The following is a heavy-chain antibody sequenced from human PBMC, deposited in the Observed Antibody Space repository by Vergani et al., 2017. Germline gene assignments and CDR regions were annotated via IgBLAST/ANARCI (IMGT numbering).Heavy chain of an antibody. CDR2: ISGSGGNT. CDR1: GFTFSSYA. J-gene: IGHJ6*02. CDR3: AKGVYCSSTSCYEGRGYYYGMGV. V-gene: IGHV3-23*01. Sequence: EVQLLEAGGGLVQPGGSLRISCAAPGFTFSSYAMSWVRQVPGKGLELVSGISGSGGNTYYANSVKGRFTISRDNSKNTLYLQMNSLRADDTAVYYCAKGVYCSSTSCYEGRGYYYGMGVWGQGTTVTFSS. D-gene: IGHD2-2*01.